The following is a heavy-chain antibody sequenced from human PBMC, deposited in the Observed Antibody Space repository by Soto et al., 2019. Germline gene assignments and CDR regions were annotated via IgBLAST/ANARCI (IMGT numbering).Heavy chain of an antibody. Sequence: EVQLVESGGGLVQPGGSLRLSCAASGFTFSNAWMSWVRQAPGKGLEWVGRIKSKTDGGTTDYAAPVKGRFTISRDDSKNTLYLQMNSLKTEDTAVYYCTTHNRTVTTWISAFDIWGQGTMVTVSS. J-gene: IGHJ3*02. D-gene: IGHD4-4*01. CDR1: GFTFSNAW. CDR3: TTHNRTVTTWISAFDI. CDR2: IKSKTDGGTT. V-gene: IGHV3-15*01.